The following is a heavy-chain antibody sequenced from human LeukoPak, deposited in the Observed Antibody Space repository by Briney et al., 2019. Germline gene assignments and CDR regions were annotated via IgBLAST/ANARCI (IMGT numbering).Heavy chain of an antibody. J-gene: IGHJ6*03. V-gene: IGHV3-21*01. CDR3: ARDYFDSSDYPQTYYYYYMDV. CDR1: GLTFSRYS. Sequence: PGGSLRLSCAASGLTFSRYSMHWVRQAPGKGLEWVASISSTSTFIYSADSVKGRFTISRDTAKNSLFLQMNSLRAEDTAIYYCARDYFDSSDYPQTYYYYYMDVWGKGTTVTVSS. CDR2: ISSTSTFI. D-gene: IGHD3-22*01.